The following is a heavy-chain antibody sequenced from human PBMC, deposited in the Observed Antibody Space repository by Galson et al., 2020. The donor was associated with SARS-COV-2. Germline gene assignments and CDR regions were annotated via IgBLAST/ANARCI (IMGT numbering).Heavy chain of an antibody. Sequence: GGSLRLSCAASGFIFSDYDMNWVRQAPGKGLEWVSFITKSSSTIYYADSVRGRFTISRDNAKSSLYLQMNGLRAEDTAVYYCVRDRHGGAFDGWGQGTLVTVSS. D-gene: IGHD2-15*01. CDR3: VRDRHGGAFDG. CDR2: ITKSSSTI. J-gene: IGHJ4*02. V-gene: IGHV3-48*01. CDR1: GFIFSDYD.